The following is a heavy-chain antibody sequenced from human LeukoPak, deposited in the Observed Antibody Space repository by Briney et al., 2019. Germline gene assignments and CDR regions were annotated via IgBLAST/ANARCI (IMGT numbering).Heavy chain of an antibody. Sequence: ASVKVSCKASGGTFSSYAISWVRQAPGQGLEWMGGIIPIFGTANYAQKFQGRVTITADKSTSTAYMELSSLRSEDTAVYYCARQTYCSGGSCYSGYYYYYMDVWGKGTTVTVSS. CDR1: GGTFSSYA. CDR3: ARQTYCSGGSCYSGYYYYYMDV. J-gene: IGHJ6*03. CDR2: IIPIFGTA. V-gene: IGHV1-69*06. D-gene: IGHD2-15*01.